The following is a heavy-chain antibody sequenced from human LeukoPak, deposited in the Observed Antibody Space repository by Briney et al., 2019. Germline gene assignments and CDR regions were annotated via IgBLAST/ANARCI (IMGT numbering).Heavy chain of an antibody. Sequence: GGSLRLSCGASGFSFSKYAMTWVRQAPGKGLEWVSGISDSGSTAFYADSVKGRFTSSRDNPKNTLYLQINSLRAEDTAVYYCAKDMQTWPRFPDYWGQGTLVTVSS. V-gene: IGHV3-23*01. D-gene: IGHD5-12*01. CDR3: AKDMQTWPRFPDY. CDR2: ISDSGSTA. J-gene: IGHJ4*02. CDR1: GFSFSKYA.